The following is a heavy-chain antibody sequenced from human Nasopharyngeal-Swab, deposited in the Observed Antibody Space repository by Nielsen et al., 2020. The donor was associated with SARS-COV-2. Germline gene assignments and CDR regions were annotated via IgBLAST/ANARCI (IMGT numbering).Heavy chain of an antibody. CDR3: ARARGAYGDYYYYYYTDV. CDR1: GDSVSSSSAA. D-gene: IGHD4-17*01. V-gene: IGHV6-1*01. J-gene: IGHJ6*03. Sequence: LSCAISGDSVSSSSAAWNWIRQSPSRGLEWLGRTYYRSKWYNDYAVSVKSRITINPDTSKNQFSLHLDSVTPEDTAVYYCARARGAYGDYYYYYYTDVWGKGTTVTVSS. CDR2: TYYRSKWYN.